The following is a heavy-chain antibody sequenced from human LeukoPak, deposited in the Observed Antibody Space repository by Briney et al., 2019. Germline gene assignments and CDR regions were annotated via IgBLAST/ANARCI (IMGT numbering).Heavy chain of an antibody. Sequence: GGSLRLSCAASGVTFSEYEMKWVRRAPGKGLEWVSDISSGGTTIFYADSVKGRFTISRDNAKNSLYLQMNSLRDEDTAIYYCTRGLVVWGQGALVTVSS. CDR2: ISSGGTTI. CDR3: TRGLVV. V-gene: IGHV3-48*03. D-gene: IGHD2-2*01. CDR1: GVTFSEYE. J-gene: IGHJ4*02.